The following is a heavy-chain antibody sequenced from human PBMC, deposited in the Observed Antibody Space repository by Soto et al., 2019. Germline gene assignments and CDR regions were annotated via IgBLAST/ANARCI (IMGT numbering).Heavy chain of an antibody. J-gene: IGHJ6*02. CDR2: ISYDGSYK. D-gene: IGHD2-15*01. Sequence: QVQLVESGGGVVQPGRSLRLSCAASGFTFSSYGMHWVRQAPGKGLEWVAVISYDGSYKYYADSVKGRFTISSDNPTKTLYLQMNSLRAEDTAVYYCVKGEGYCSGGSCYPSWGQGTTVTVSS. CDR1: GFTFSSYG. V-gene: IGHV3-30*18. CDR3: VKGEGYCSGGSCYPS.